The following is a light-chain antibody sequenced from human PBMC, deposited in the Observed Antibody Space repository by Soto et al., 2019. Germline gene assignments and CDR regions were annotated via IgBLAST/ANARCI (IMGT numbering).Light chain of an antibody. CDR2: QDT. CDR1: KLGDKY. J-gene: IGLJ1*01. V-gene: IGLV3-1*01. Sequence: SSELTQPPSVSVSPGQTARITCSGDKLGDKYTCWYQQKPGQSPVLVIYQDTKRPSGIPERFSGSNSGNTATLTISGTQAMDEADYYCQAWDGSTAWGVFGTGTKLTVL. CDR3: QAWDGSTAWGV.